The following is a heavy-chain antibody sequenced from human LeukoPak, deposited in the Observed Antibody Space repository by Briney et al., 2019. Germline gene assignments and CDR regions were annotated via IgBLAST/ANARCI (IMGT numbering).Heavy chain of an antibody. Sequence: GASVKVSCKASGGTFSSYAISRVRQAPGQGLEWMGGIIPIFGTANYAQKFQGRVTITTDESTSTAYMELSSLRSEDTAVYYCARVREGYYDSSGYYFDYWGQGTLVTVSS. CDR3: ARVREGYYDSSGYYFDY. CDR1: GGTFSSYA. D-gene: IGHD3-22*01. V-gene: IGHV1-69*05. J-gene: IGHJ4*02. CDR2: IIPIFGTA.